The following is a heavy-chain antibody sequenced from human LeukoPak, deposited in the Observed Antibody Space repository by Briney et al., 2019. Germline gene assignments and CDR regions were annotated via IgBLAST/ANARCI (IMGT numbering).Heavy chain of an antibody. CDR3: AKDYGSGDSSPYPFDN. V-gene: IGHV3-23*01. D-gene: IGHD3-10*01. J-gene: IGHJ4*02. CDR2: INTNGGRK. Sequence: GGSLRLSCGASGFIFGNYALSWVRQAPGKGLEWVTGINTNGGRKYYADSVKGRFTISRDNSKNTLFVQMDSLRAEDTAVYYCAKDYGSGDSSPYPFDNWGQGTLVTVSS. CDR1: GFIFGNYA.